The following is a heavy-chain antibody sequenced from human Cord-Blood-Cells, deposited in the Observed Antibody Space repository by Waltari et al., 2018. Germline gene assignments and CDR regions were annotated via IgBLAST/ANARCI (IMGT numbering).Heavy chain of an antibody. CDR3: ARHRYYYDSSGYCDY. D-gene: IGHD3-22*01. CDR1: GYSFTSYW. V-gene: IGHV5-51*01. Sequence: EVQLVQSGAEVTKPGESLKLSCKGSGYSFTSYWIGWVRQMPGKGLEWMGLIYPGDSDTRYSPSFQGQVTISADKSISTAYLQWSSLKASDTAMYYCARHRYYYDSSGYCDYWGQGTLVTVSS. CDR2: IYPGDSDT. J-gene: IGHJ4*02.